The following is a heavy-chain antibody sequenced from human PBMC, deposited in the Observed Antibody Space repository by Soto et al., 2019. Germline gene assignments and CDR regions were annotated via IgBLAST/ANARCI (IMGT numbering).Heavy chain of an antibody. CDR1: GYSFTDYH. V-gene: IGHV1-2*04. CDR3: ARGDSTDCSNGVCSFFYNHDMDV. J-gene: IGHJ6*02. CDR2: INPKSGGT. D-gene: IGHD2-8*01. Sequence: ASVKVSCKASGYSFTDYHIHWARHAPGQGLEWLGRINPKSGGTSTAQKFQGWVTMTTDTSISTASMELARLTSDDTASYYCARGDSTDCSNGVCSFFYNHDMDVWG.